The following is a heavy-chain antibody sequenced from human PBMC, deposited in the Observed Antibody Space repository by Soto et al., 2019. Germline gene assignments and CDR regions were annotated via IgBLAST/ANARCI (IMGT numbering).Heavy chain of an antibody. CDR2: ISWNSGSI. V-gene: IGHV3-9*01. D-gene: IGHD1-1*01. Sequence: GGSLRLSCAASGFTFDDYAMHWVRQAPGKGLEWVSGISWNSGSIGYADSVKGRFTISRDNAKNSLYLQMNSLRAEDTALYYCAKDRAPVNWNDEWYFDLWGRGTLVTVSS. J-gene: IGHJ2*01. CDR3: AKDRAPVNWNDEWYFDL. CDR1: GFTFDDYA.